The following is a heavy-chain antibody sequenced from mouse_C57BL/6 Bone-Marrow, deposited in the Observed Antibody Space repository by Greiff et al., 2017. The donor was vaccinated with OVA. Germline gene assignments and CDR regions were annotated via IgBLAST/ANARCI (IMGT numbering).Heavy chain of an antibody. D-gene: IGHD6-5*01. CDR1: GFTFSSYA. CDR2: ISDGGSYT. J-gene: IGHJ4*01. CDR3: ARGPYAFYAMDY. Sequence: EVMLVESGGGLVKPGGSLKLSCAASGFTFSSYAMSWVRQTPEKRLEWVATISDGGSYTYYPDNVKGRFTISRDNAKNNLYLQMSHLKSEDTAMYYCARGPYAFYAMDYWGQGTSVTVSS. V-gene: IGHV5-4*03.